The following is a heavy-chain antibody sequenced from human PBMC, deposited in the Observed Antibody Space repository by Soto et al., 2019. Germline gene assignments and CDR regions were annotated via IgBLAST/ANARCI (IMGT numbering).Heavy chain of an antibody. J-gene: IGHJ6*02. V-gene: IGHV1-18*01. D-gene: IGHD6-19*01. CDR2: ISGYNGNT. CDR3: ARADRKWLGKRLSYGMDV. CDR1: CYSFTRHG. Sequence: SVKAACKASCYSFTRHGIRWARHAPVQGLEWMAWISGYNGNTDYEQKIQGRVTVTTDTSTSTAYMELSTLRSEDTAVYYCARADRKWLGKRLSYGMDVWGQGTRVTVSS.